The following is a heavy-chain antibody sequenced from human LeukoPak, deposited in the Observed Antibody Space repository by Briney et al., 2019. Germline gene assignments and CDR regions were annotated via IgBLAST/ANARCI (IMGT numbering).Heavy chain of an antibody. CDR3: ARDGLNYGSGSLDY. CDR2: IYYSGST. D-gene: IGHD3-10*01. Sequence: SETLSLTCTVSGGSISNKYWSWIRQPPGKGLEWIGYIYYSGSTNYNPSLKSRVTISVDTSKNQFSLKLSSVTAADTAVYYCARDGLNYGSGSLDYWGQGTLVTVSS. V-gene: IGHV4-59*01. J-gene: IGHJ4*02. CDR1: GGSISNKY.